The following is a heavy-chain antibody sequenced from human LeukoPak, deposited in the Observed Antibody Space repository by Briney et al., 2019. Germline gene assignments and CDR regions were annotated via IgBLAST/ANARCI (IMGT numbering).Heavy chain of an antibody. CDR2: INHSGST. CDR1: GGSFSGYY. J-gene: IGHJ6*03. Sequence: SETLSLTCAVYGGSFSGYYWSWIRQPPGKGLEWIGEINHSGSTNYNPSLKSRVTISVDTSKNQFSLELSSVTAADTAVYYCARGIRITMIVVVINYYYYMDVWGKGTTVTVSS. CDR3: ARGIRITMIVVVINYYYYMDV. D-gene: IGHD3-22*01. V-gene: IGHV4-34*01.